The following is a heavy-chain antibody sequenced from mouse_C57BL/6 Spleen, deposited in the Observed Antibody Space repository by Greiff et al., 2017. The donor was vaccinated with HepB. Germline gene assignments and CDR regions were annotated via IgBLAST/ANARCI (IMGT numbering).Heavy chain of an antibody. J-gene: IGHJ4*01. CDR2: IYPGNSDT. CDR3: TRGTGQGAMDY. Sequence: EVQLQQSGTVLARPGASVKMSCKTSGYTFTSYWMHWVKQRPGQGLEWIGAIYPGNSDTSYNQKFKGKAKLTADTSASTAYMELSSLTNEDSAVYYCTRGTGQGAMDYWGQGTSVTVSS. D-gene: IGHD4-1*01. V-gene: IGHV1-5*01. CDR1: GYTFTSYW.